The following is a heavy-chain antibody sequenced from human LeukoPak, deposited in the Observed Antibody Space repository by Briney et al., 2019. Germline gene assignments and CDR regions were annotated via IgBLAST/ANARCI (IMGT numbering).Heavy chain of an antibody. Sequence: GGSLRLSCAGSDFTFSSYTMNWVRQAPGKGLEWVAVISYDGSNKYYADSVKGRFTISRDNSKNTLYLQMNSLRAEDTAVYYCAKDRVGYCSGGSCYSEAYWFDPWGQGTLVTVSS. D-gene: IGHD2-15*01. J-gene: IGHJ5*02. CDR3: AKDRVGYCSGGSCYSEAYWFDP. CDR1: DFTFSSYT. CDR2: ISYDGSNK. V-gene: IGHV3-30*18.